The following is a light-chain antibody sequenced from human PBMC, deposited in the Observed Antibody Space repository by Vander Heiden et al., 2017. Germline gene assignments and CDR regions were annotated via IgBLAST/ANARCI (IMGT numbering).Light chain of an antibody. V-gene: IGKV4-1*01. J-gene: IGKJ1*01. CDR1: QSVLYSSNNQNY. Sequence: DIVMTQSPDSLAVSLGERATINCKSSQSVLYSSNNQNYLAWYQQKPGQPPKLLIYWASTRESGVPDRFSGSGSGTDFTLTISSLQAEDVAVYYCQQEDSTSWTFGQGTKVEIK. CDR2: WAS. CDR3: QQEDSTSWT.